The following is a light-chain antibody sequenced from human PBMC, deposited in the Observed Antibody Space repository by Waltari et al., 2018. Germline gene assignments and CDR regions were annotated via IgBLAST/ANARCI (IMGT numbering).Light chain of an antibody. V-gene: IGLV1-40*01. CDR2: GST. Sequence: QSVLTQPPSVSGATGQRVTIPCTGSGSNIGAGYDVHWYQPLPRAAPKLRIYGSTSRPLGVPARFFGSTSGTSASLAITGLQAEDEADYYCQSYDTSLSVVFGGGTKLTVL. J-gene: IGLJ3*02. CDR3: QSYDTSLSVV. CDR1: GSNIGAGYD.